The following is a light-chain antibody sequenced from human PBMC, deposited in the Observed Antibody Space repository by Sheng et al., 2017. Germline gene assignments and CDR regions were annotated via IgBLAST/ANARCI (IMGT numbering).Light chain of an antibody. CDR3: QQYYTYPWT. V-gene: IGKV1-16*02. J-gene: IGKJ1*01. Sequence: DIQMTQSPSSLSASVGDRVTITCRASQDINNYLAWFQQKPGKAPNSLIYAASSLQSGVPSQFSGSGSGTDFTLTISSLQPDDFATYYYQQYYTYPWTFGQGTKVEIK. CDR1: QDINNY. CDR2: AAS.